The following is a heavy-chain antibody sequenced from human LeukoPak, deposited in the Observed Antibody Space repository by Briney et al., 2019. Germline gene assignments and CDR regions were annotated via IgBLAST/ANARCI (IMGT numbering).Heavy chain of an antibody. D-gene: IGHD1-20*01. V-gene: IGHV1-2*04. Sequence: ASVKVSCKASGYTFTGCYMHWVRQAPGQGLEGMGWINPNSGGTNYAQNFQGWGTMTRDMSISTAYMELSRLRSDDTAVYYCARGDLTGTRIYYYGMDVWGQGTTVTVSS. J-gene: IGHJ6*02. CDR1: GYTFTGCY. CDR3: ARGDLTGTRIYYYGMDV. CDR2: INPNSGGT.